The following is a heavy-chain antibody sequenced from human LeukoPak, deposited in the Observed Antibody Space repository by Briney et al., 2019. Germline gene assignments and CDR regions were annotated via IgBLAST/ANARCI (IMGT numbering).Heavy chain of an antibody. D-gene: IGHD4-17*01. CDR2: IRGKDSGATT. J-gene: IGHJ3*01. Sequence: GGSLRLSWAASGLSLSTARMASDRQAPGKGLEGVGFIRGKDSGATTEYAASVKGRFRIERDESKTIAYLQMNSRKPEETAVYYSSRNKYGTSITAFDLWVQGTMVTVSS. CDR3: SRNKYGTSITAFDL. CDR1: GLSLSTAR. V-gene: IGHV3-49*04.